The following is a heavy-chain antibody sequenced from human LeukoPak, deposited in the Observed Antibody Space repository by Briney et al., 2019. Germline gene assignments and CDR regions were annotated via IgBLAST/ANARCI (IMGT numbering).Heavy chain of an antibody. CDR2: IYYSGST. CDR1: GGSISSYY. J-gene: IGHJ6*03. D-gene: IGHD6-13*01. CDR3: AKCEAAAGTAYYYYYMDV. Sequence: SETLSLTCTVSGGSISSYYWSWIRQPPGKGLEWIGYIYYSGSTNYNPSLKSRVTISVDTSKNQFSLKLSSVTAADTAVYYCAKCEAAAGTAYYYYYMDVCGKGTTVTVSS. V-gene: IGHV4-59*01.